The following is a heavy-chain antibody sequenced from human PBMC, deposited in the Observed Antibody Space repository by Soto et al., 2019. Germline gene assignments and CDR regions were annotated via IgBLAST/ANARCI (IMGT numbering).Heavy chain of an antibody. J-gene: IGHJ4*02. CDR2: ISYDGSNK. Sequence: QVQLVESGGGVVQPGRSLRLSCAASGFTFSTYAMHWVRQAPGKGLEWVAVISYDGSNKYYADSVKGRFTISRDNSKNTLYLQMNSLRAEDTAVYYCARVMYCSGGSCYHLDYWGQGTLVTVSS. CDR1: GFTFSTYA. CDR3: ARVMYCSGGSCYHLDY. V-gene: IGHV3-30-3*01. D-gene: IGHD2-15*01.